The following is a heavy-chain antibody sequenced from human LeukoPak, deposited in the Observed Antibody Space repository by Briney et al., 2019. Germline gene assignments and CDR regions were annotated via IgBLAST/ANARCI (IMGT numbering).Heavy chain of an antibody. CDR2: IKEDGSEK. Sequence: GGSLRFSCEASGLIFGSYWMSWVRQAPGKGLKWVANIKEDGSEKYYVDSVKGRFTISRDNAKNSLYLQTNSLRAEDTAVYYCARRALRYCSSTSCPAQYYGVDVWGKGTTVTVSS. V-gene: IGHV3-7*03. CDR1: GLIFGSYW. CDR3: ARRALRYCSSTSCPAQYYGVDV. J-gene: IGHJ6*04. D-gene: IGHD2-2*01.